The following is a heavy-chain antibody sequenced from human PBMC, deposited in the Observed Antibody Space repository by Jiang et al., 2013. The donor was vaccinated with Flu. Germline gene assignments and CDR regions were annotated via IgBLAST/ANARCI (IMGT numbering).Heavy chain of an antibody. D-gene: IGHD4-17*01. V-gene: IGHV1-2*02. Sequence: GYIFGAYYIHWVRQAPGEGLEWLGYINPNNDDTNSAQKFQGRVSMTRDASINTAYMELSGLTSDDTAFYYCARDIGYVRNYGHFFDFWGQGTLVTVSS. CDR1: GYIFGAYY. CDR3: ARDIGYVRNYGHFFDF. CDR2: INPNNDDT. J-gene: IGHJ4*02.